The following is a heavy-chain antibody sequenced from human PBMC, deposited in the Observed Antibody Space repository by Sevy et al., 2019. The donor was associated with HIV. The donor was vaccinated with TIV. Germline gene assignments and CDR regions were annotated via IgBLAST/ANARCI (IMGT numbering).Heavy chain of an antibody. D-gene: IGHD3-10*01. V-gene: IGHV1-24*01. CDR2: FDPEDGET. Sequence: ASVKVSCKVSGYTLTELSMHWVRQAPGKGLEWMGGFDPEDGETIYAQKFQGRVTMTEDTSTDTAYMELSSLRSEDTAVYYCATADLPTMVRGVIAGDDAFDIWGQGTMVTVSS. J-gene: IGHJ3*02. CDR1: GYTLTELS. CDR3: ATADLPTMVRGVIAGDDAFDI.